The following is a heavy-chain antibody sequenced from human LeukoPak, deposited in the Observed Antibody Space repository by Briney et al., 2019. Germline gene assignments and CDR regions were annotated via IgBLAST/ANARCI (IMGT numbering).Heavy chain of an antibody. CDR2: INQGGSAK. CDR1: GFTFSSYW. V-gene: IGHV3-7*01. Sequence: PGGSLRLSCAASGFTFSSYWMSWVRQAPGKGLEWVANINQGGSAKYYVDSVKGRFTISRDNAKNSLYLQLNSLRAEDTAVYYCARRVVPDDYFDYWGQGTLVTVSS. CDR3: ARRVVPDDYFDY. D-gene: IGHD2-2*01. J-gene: IGHJ4*02.